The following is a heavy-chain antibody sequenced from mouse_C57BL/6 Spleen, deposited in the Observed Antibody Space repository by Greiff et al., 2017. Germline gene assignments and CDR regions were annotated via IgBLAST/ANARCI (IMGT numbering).Heavy chain of an antibody. V-gene: IGHV14-3*01. CDR3: AVKALTGDDFDY. Sequence: EVQLQQSVAELVRPGASVKLSCTASGFNIKNTYMHWVKQRPEQGLEWIGRIDPATGNTKYAPKFQGKATITVDTSSNTDYLQLSSLTSEDTAIYCCAVKALTGDDFDYWGQGTTLTVSS. D-gene: IGHD2-13*01. J-gene: IGHJ2*01. CDR2: IDPATGNT. CDR1: GFNIKNTY.